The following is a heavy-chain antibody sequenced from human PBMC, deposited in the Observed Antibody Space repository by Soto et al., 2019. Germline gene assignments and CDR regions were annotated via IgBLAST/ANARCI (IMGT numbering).Heavy chain of an antibody. CDR2: IFSDNER. CDR3: ARMNVDSYQFYYAMDV. Sequence: SGPTLVNPTETLTLTCTVSGFSLTTGKMGVSWIRQPPGKALEWLAHIFSDNERSYSTSLQGRLTISKDTSGSQVVLSMTNVDPVDTATYYCARMNVDSYQFYYAMDVWGQGTTVTSP. CDR1: GFSLTTGKMG. J-gene: IGHJ6*02. V-gene: IGHV2-26*01. D-gene: IGHD4-17*01.